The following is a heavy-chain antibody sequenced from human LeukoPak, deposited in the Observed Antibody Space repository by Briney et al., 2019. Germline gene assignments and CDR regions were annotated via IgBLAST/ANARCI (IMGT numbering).Heavy chain of an antibody. CDR3: ARGVRWLPDDAFDI. V-gene: IGHV4-4*07. J-gene: IGHJ3*02. CDR1: GGSISSYY. Sequence: SQTLSLTCTVAGGSISSYYWSWIRQPAGKGLEWIGRIYTSGSTNYNPSLKSRVTMSVDTSKNQFSLKLSSVTAADTAVYYCARGVRWLPDDAFDIWGQGTMVTVSS. CDR2: IYTSGST. D-gene: IGHD5-24*01.